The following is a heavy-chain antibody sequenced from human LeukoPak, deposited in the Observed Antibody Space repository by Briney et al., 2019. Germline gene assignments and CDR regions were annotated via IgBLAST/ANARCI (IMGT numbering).Heavy chain of an antibody. V-gene: IGHV1-18*01. Sequence: ASVKVSCKASGYTFTSYGISWVRQAPGQGLEWMGWISAYNGNTNYALKLQGRVTMTTDTSTSTAYMELRSLRSDDTAVYYCARESYDILTGYSYYYYGMDVWGQGTTVTVSS. CDR3: ARESYDILTGYSYYYYGMDV. J-gene: IGHJ6*02. D-gene: IGHD3-9*01. CDR1: GYTFTSYG. CDR2: ISAYNGNT.